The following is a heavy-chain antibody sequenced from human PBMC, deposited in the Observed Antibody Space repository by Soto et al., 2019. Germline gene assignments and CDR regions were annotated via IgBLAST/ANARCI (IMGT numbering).Heavy chain of an antibody. V-gene: IGHV4-39*01. Sequence: SETLSLTCTVSGGSISSSSYYWGWIRQPPGKGLEWIGSIYYSGSTYYNPSLKSRVTISVDTSKNQFSLKLSSVTAADTAVYYCARTYYDILTGYLSFDYWGQGTLVTVSS. CDR1: GGSISSSSYY. D-gene: IGHD3-9*01. CDR2: IYYSGST. J-gene: IGHJ4*02. CDR3: ARTYYDILTGYLSFDY.